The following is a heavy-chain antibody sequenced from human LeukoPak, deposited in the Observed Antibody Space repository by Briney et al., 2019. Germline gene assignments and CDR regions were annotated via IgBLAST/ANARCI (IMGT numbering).Heavy chain of an antibody. CDR1: GYSISSGYY. Sequence: PPETLSLTCGVSGYSISSGYYWGWIRQPPGKGLEWIGSIYHSGSTYYNPSLKSRVTISVETSKNQFSLNLSSVTAADTAVYYCARLAGGRSGYFDYWGQGTLVTVSS. D-gene: IGHD3-10*01. J-gene: IGHJ4*02. CDR3: ARLAGGRSGYFDY. V-gene: IGHV4-38-2*01. CDR2: IYHSGST.